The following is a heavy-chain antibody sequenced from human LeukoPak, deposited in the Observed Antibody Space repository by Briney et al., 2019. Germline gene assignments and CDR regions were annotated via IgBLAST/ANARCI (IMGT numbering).Heavy chain of an antibody. J-gene: IGHJ5*02. D-gene: IGHD6-13*01. CDR1: GGPINSYY. V-gene: IGHV4-59*01. Sequence: AETLSLTCTVSGGPINSYYWTWIRQAPGKGLEWLGNVYYSWRTSYDPYLKSRVTISVYASKNHFSLRLTSVTAADTAVYYCARVQQSGHNWFDPWGQGTLVTASA. CDR3: ARVQQSGHNWFDP. CDR2: VYYSWRT.